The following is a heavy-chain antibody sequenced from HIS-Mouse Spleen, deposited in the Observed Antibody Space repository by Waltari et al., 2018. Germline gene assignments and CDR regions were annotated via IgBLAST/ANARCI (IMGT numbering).Heavy chain of an antibody. D-gene: IGHD6-13*01. J-gene: IGHJ2*01. CDR2: IYYSGST. CDR3: AREIPYSSSWYDWYFDL. V-gene: IGHV4-39*07. Sequence: QLQLQESGPGLVKPSETLSLTCTVSGCSISSSSYYWGWIRQPPGKGLEWIGSIYYSGSTYYNPSLKSRATISVDTSKNQFSLKLSSVTAADTAVYYCAREIPYSSSWYDWYFDLWGRGTLVTVSS. CDR1: GCSISSSSYY.